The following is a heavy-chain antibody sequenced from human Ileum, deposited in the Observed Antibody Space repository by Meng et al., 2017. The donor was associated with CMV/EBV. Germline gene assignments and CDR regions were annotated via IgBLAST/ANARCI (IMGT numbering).Heavy chain of an antibody. Sequence: GGSLRLSCAASGFTYNSYWMSWVRQAPGKGLEWVSRIKSDGSITNYVDSVKGRFTISRDNAKNTLHLQMDSLGAEDTAMYYCVRGVSGNSWGQGTLVTVSS. CDR3: VRGVSGNS. CDR1: GFTYNSYW. CDR2: IKSDGSIT. V-gene: IGHV3-74*01. D-gene: IGHD1-1*01. J-gene: IGHJ4*02.